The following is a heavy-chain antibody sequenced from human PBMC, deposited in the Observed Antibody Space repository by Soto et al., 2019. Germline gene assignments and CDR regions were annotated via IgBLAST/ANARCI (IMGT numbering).Heavy chain of an antibody. J-gene: IGHJ4*02. D-gene: IGHD3-10*01. CDR1: GYTFSSYG. CDR3: ARDSEYLSDATAVPESASFDY. V-gene: IGHV1-18*01. CDR2: ISAYSGVT. Sequence: ASVKVSCKSSGYTFSSYGVSWVRQAPGQGLEWLGWISAYSGVTNFAQKFQGRVTLTTDTPTSTVDMERRSLTSDDTAVYYCARDSEYLSDATAVPESASFDYWGQGTLVTVSS.